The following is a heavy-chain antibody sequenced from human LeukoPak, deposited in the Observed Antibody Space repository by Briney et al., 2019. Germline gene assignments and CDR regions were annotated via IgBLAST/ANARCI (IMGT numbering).Heavy chain of an antibody. CDR1: GFTFDDYG. V-gene: IGHV3-20*04. CDR2: VNWNGGST. Sequence: PGGSLRLSCTASGFTFDDYGMSWVRQAPGKGLEWVSGVNWNGGSTGYVDSVKGRFTISRDNAKNSLYLQMNSLRADDTAVYYCAKARGGYSGYADYWGQGTLVTVSS. CDR3: AKARGGYSGYADY. D-gene: IGHD5-12*01. J-gene: IGHJ4*02.